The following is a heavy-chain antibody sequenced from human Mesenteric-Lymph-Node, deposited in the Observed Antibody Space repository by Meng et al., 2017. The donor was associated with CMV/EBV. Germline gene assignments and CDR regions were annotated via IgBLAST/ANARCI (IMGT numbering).Heavy chain of an antibody. J-gene: IGHJ4*02. CDR2: IYSGGST. CDR1: GFAISSNY. CDR3: ARDRLGYSMGTNFDF. V-gene: IGHV3-53*01. D-gene: IGHD1-26*01. Sequence: GESLKISCAASGFAISSNYMSWVRQAPGKGLEWVSVIYSGGSTYYADSVKGRFTISRDNSKNTLYLQMNSLRAEDTAVYYCARDRLGYSMGTNFDFWGQGVLVTVS.